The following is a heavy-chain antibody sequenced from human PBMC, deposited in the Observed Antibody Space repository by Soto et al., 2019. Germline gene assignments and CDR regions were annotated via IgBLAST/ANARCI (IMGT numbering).Heavy chain of an antibody. J-gene: IGHJ4*02. CDR3: ARDLAGRIDC. CDR1: GYTFTSYD. D-gene: IGHD6-25*01. V-gene: IGHV1-8*01. Sequence: QVQLVQSGAEVKKPGASVKVSCKASGYTFTSYDITWARQATGQGLEWMGWMNPNRGNTGYAQKLQGRVTMTRNTSISTAYMELSRVRSEDTVVYYCARDLAGRIDCWGQGTLVTVSS. CDR2: MNPNRGNT.